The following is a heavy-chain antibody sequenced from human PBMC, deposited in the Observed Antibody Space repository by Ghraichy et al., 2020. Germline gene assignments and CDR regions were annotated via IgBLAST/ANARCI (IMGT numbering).Heavy chain of an antibody. V-gene: IGHV3-53*01. J-gene: IGHJ2*01. D-gene: IGHD3-3*01. CDR1: GFTVSSNY. CDR3: ARGKRLRFLERTRYFDL. CDR2: IYSGGST. Sequence: GGSLRLSCAASGFTVSSNYMSWVRQAPGKGLEWVSVIYSGGSTYYADSVKGRFTISRDNSKNTLYLQMNSLRAEDTAVYYCARGKRLRFLERTRYFDLWGRGTLVTVSS.